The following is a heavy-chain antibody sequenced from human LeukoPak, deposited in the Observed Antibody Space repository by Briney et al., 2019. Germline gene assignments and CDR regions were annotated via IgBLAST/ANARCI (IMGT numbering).Heavy chain of an antibody. V-gene: IGHV3-48*04. Sequence: GGSLRLSCAASGFTFSSYSMTWVRQTPGKGLQWVSYISSGSSTVYYADSVRGRFTISRDNAENSLYLQMNSLRAEDTAVYYCAREFQPHYYGSGSYYKAHHYYMDVWGKGTTVTVSS. CDR1: GFTFSSYS. D-gene: IGHD3-10*01. CDR3: AREFQPHYYGSGSYYKAHHYYMDV. J-gene: IGHJ6*03. CDR2: ISSGSSTV.